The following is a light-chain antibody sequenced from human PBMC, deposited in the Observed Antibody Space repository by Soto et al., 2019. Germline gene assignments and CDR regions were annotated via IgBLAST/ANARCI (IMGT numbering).Light chain of an antibody. CDR1: ISDVGYYDY. V-gene: IGLV2-8*01. J-gene: IGLJ1*01. CDR3: SSYAGSNNVV. Sequence: QSALTQPPSASGFPGQSVTISCTGTISDVGYYDYVSWYQQHPGKAPKLVIYEVTKRPSGVPDRVSASKSGNTASLTVSGLRAEDEADYYCSSYAGSNNVVFGSGTKVTVL. CDR2: EVT.